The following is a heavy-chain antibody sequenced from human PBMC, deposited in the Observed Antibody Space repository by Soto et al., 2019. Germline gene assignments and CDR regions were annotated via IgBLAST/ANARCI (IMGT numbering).Heavy chain of an antibody. V-gene: IGHV4-59*12. J-gene: IGHJ5*02. CDR3: ARIVVVPAWWFDP. CDR1: GDSISDNY. D-gene: IGHD2-2*01. Sequence: SETLSLTCTVSGDSISDNYWSWIRQPPGKTLEWIGYMYYTGSTNYNPSLKSRVTMSVDTSKSQFSLRLSSVTAADTAVYYCARIVVVPAWWFDPWGQGTLVTVSS. CDR2: MYYTGST.